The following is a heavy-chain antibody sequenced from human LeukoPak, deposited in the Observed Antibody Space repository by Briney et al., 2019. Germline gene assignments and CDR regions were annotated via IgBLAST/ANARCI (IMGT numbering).Heavy chain of an antibody. CDR2: INPNSGGT. CDR3: ARDRYDFWSGYPAFDI. J-gene: IGHJ3*02. CDR1: GYTFTGYY. V-gene: IGHV1-2*02. D-gene: IGHD3-3*01. Sequence: GASVKVSCKASGYTFTGYYMHWVRQAPGQGLEWMGWINPNSGGTNYAQKFQGRVTMTRDTSISTAYMELSRLRSDDTAVYYCARDRYDFWSGYPAFDIWGQGTMVTVSS.